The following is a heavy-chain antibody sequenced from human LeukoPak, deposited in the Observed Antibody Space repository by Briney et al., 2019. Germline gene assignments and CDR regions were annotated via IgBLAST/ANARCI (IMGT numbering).Heavy chain of an antibody. J-gene: IGHJ4*02. CDR2: IFASGST. CDR1: GGSISGYY. Sequence: PSETLSLTCTVSGGSISGYYWSWIRQPAGKGLEWIGRIFASGSTNYNPSLKSRVTMSVDTSKNQFSLKLSSPTAADTAVYYCARARYSSGWSDFDYWGQGTLVTVSS. CDR3: ARARYSSGWSDFDY. D-gene: IGHD6-19*01. V-gene: IGHV4-4*07.